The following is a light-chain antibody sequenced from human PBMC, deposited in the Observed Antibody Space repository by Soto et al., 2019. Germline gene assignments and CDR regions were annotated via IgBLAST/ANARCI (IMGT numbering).Light chain of an antibody. J-gene: IGKJ1*01. Sequence: DIQMTQSPSTLSASVGDRVTITCRASQNVNKWLAWFQQKPGKVPKLLIFDASTLQTGVPLRFGGSGSGTEFTLTISSLQPDDFATYYCQQYNTFWTFGPGTKVEIK. V-gene: IGKV1-5*01. CDR3: QQYNTFWT. CDR1: QNVNKW. CDR2: DAS.